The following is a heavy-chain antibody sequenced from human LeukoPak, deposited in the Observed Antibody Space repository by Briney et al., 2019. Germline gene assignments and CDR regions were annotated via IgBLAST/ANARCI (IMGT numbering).Heavy chain of an antibody. CDR3: ARVVKYSSGPLTDLLPYYFDY. D-gene: IGHD6-19*01. CDR1: GYTFTSYA. J-gene: IGHJ4*02. Sequence: ASVKVSCKASGYTFTSYAMHWVRQAPGQRLEWRGWSNVGNGNTKYSQEFQGRVTITRDTSASTAYMELSSLRSEDMGVYYCARVVKYSSGPLTDLLPYYFDYWGQGTLVTVSS. CDR2: SNVGNGNT. V-gene: IGHV1-3*02.